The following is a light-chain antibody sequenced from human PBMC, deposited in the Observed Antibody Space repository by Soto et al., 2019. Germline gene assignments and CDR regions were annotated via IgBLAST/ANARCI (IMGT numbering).Light chain of an antibody. CDR1: QSVTNSY. V-gene: IGKV3-20*01. CDR3: QQYGATAGT. Sequence: EIVLTQSPDTLSLSPGERVTLSCRASQSVTNSYLAWYQQKPGQGPRLLIHSASSRATGTPDRFSGSGSGTDFTLTISRLEAEDFAVDYCQQYGATAGTVGQGTKLDIK. J-gene: IGKJ1*01. CDR2: SAS.